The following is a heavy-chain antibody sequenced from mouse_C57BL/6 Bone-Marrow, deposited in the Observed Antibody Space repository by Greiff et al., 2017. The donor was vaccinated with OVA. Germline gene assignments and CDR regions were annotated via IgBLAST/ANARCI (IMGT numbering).Heavy chain of an antibody. Sequence: DVMLVESGGGLVKPGGSLKLSCAASGFTFSSYAMSWVRQTPEKRLEWVATISDGGSYTYYPDNVKGRFTISRDNATNNLYLQMSHLKSEDTAMYYCARDGYFSYWGQGTLVTVSA. CDR1: GFTFSSYA. CDR2: ISDGGSYT. V-gene: IGHV5-4*01. J-gene: IGHJ3*01. CDR3: ARDGYFSY. D-gene: IGHD2-3*01.